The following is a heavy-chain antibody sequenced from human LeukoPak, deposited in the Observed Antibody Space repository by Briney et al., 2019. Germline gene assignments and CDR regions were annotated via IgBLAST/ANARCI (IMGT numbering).Heavy chain of an antibody. J-gene: IGHJ4*02. CDR1: GFTFSKYW. CDR3: ARVRATFSPHFDN. Sequence: GGSLRLSCAASGFTFSKYWMHWVRQAPGKGLEWVSLISSSGDNTHYADSVKGRFTIFRDNSKNTLYLQMNSLRAEDTAVYYCARVRATFSPHFDNWGQGTLVTVSS. CDR2: ISSSGDNT. V-gene: IGHV3-74*01. D-gene: IGHD5-12*01.